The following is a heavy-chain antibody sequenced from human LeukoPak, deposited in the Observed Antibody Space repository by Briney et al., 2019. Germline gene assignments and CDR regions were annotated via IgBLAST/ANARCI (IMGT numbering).Heavy chain of an antibody. D-gene: IGHD2-15*01. CDR2: ISGSGGST. CDR1: GFTFSSYA. V-gene: IGHV3-23*01. CDR3: AKDGGGYCSGGSCYDY. J-gene: IGHJ4*02. Sequence: PGGSLRLSCAASGFTFSSYAMSWVRQAPGKGLEWVSAISGSGGSTCYADSVKGRFTISRDNSKNTLYLQMNSLRAEDTAVYYCAKDGGGYCSGGSCYDYWGQGTLVTVSS.